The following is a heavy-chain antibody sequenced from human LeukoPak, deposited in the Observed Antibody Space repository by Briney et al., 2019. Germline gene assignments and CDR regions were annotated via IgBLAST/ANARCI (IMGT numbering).Heavy chain of an antibody. CDR3: ARGSWVVTSLPDTGDAFDI. V-gene: IGHV1-2*06. CDR1: GYTFTGYY. CDR2: INPNGGGT. J-gene: IGHJ3*02. D-gene: IGHD4-23*01. Sequence: GASVKVSCKASGYTFTGYYIHWVRQAPGQGLEWMGRINPNGGGTNYAQKFQGRVTMTRDTSINTAYMELSRVTSDDTAVYYCARGSWVVTSLPDTGDAFDIWGQGTMVTVSS.